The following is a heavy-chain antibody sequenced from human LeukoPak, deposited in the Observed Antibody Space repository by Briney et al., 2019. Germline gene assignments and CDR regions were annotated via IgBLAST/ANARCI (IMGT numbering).Heavy chain of an antibody. CDR2: IYFSGST. CDR3: ARSGYSSGPDY. V-gene: IGHV4-4*07. D-gene: IGHD6-19*01. Sequence: SETLSLTCTVSGGSISSYYWSWIRQPAGRGLEWIGRIYFSGSTNYNPSLKSRVTMSVDTSKNQFSVKLSSVTAADTAVYYCARSGYSSGPDYWGQGTLVTVSS. CDR1: GGSISSYY. J-gene: IGHJ4*02.